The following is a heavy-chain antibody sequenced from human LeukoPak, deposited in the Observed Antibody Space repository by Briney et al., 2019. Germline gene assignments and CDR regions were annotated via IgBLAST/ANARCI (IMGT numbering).Heavy chain of an antibody. CDR3: VREGSGLLTKNFDY. Sequence: ASVKVSCKASGFPFSYSYIHWVRQAPGQGLEWMGYINPRSGGTSSPQKFKGRVTLTAGTINTAYMVLSSLISDDTAIYYCVREGSGLLTKNFDYWGQGTLVTVSS. CDR1: GFPFSYSY. CDR2: INPRSGGT. J-gene: IGHJ4*02. V-gene: IGHV1-2*02. D-gene: IGHD2-15*01.